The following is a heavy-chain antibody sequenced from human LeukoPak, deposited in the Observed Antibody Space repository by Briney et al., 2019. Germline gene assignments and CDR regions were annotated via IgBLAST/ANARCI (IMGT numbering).Heavy chain of an antibody. V-gene: IGHV1-18*01. CDR1: GYTFTSYG. Sequence: ASVKVSCKAPGYTFTSYGISWVRQAPGQGLEWMGWISAYNGNTNYAQKLQGRVTMTTDTSTSTAYMELRSLRSDDTAVYYCARGSPYYYDSSGYYRRAYFDYWGQGTLVTVSS. CDR2: ISAYNGNT. J-gene: IGHJ4*02. D-gene: IGHD3-22*01. CDR3: ARGSPYYYDSSGYYRRAYFDY.